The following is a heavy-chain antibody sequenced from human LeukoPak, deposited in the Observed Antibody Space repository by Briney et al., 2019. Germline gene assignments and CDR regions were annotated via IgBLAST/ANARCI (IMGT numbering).Heavy chain of an antibody. CDR1: GGSITNYY. Sequence: SETLSLTCTVSGGSITNYYWGWIRQPPGKGLEWIGYIYYSGSTNYNPSLKSRVTISVDTSKNQFSLNLTSVTAADTAVYYCARGPGRSDYWGQGTLVTVSS. CDR2: IYYSGST. J-gene: IGHJ4*02. CDR3: ARGPGRSDY. V-gene: IGHV4-59*01.